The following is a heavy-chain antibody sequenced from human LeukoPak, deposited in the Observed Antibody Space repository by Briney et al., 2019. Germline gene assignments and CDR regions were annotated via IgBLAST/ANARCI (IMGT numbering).Heavy chain of an antibody. CDR3: ARRLAPDYDDYGGEFDY. CDR1: GYSFTSYW. CDR2: IYPGDSDT. J-gene: IGHJ4*02. V-gene: IGHV5-51*01. Sequence: GESLKISCKGSGYSFTSYWIGWGRQMPGKGLEGMGMIYPGDSDTRYSPSFQRQVTISAHKSISTAYLQWSSLKASDTAMYYCARRLAPDYDDYGGEFDYWGQGTLVTVSS. D-gene: IGHD4-17*01.